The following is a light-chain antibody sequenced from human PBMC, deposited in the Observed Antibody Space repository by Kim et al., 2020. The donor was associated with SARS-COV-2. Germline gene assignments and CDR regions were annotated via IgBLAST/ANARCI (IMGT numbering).Light chain of an antibody. V-gene: IGLV3-21*04. CDR3: QVWDSTTDQQV. Sequence: SYGLTQPPAVSVAPGETATITCGGDNIGRKSVHWYQQKPGQAPMLVIYDDSDRPSGIPERFSGSNSGNTATLAIRRVEAGDEADYFCQVWDSTTDQQVFG. CDR1: NIGRKS. CDR2: DDS. J-gene: IGLJ3*02.